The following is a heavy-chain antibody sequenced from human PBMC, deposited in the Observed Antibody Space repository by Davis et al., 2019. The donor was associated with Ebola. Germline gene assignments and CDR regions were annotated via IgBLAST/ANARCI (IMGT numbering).Heavy chain of an antibody. CDR3: AKDLWGNWHPEFDY. CDR2: ISGSGGAT. CDR1: GGSFNDYY. D-gene: IGHD1-1*01. V-gene: IGHV3-23*01. J-gene: IGHJ4*02. Sequence: PSETLSLTCALYGGSFNDYYWSWIRQAPGKGLEWVSAISGSGGATYYGNSVKGRFTISRDNSNNTLFLQMDSLRSDDTAVYYCAKDLWGNWHPEFDYWGQGTLITVSS.